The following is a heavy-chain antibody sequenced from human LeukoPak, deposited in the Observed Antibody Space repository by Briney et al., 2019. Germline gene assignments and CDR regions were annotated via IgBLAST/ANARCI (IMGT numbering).Heavy chain of an antibody. CDR2: ISGTSGRT. V-gene: IGHV3-23*01. J-gene: IGHJ6*02. CDR3: ARVRIGAMDV. Sequence: GGSLRLSCAASGFTFSNYAMDWVRQAPGKGLEWVSAISGTSGRTYYADSVKGRFTISRDNSKNTLYLQMNGLRAEDTAVYYCARVRIGAMDVWGQGTTVTVSS. D-gene: IGHD1-14*01. CDR1: GFTFSNYA.